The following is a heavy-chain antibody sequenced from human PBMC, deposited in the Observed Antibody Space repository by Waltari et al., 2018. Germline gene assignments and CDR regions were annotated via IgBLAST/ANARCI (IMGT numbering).Heavy chain of an antibody. J-gene: IGHJ3*02. CDR2: ISSSSSTI. CDR3: ARDRDTAYAFDI. D-gene: IGHD5-18*01. Sequence: EVQLVESGGGLVQPGGSLRLSCAASGFTFSSHSMNWVRQAPGKGLEWVSYISSSSSTIYYADSVKGRFTISRDNAKNSLYLQMNSLRAEDTAVYYCARDRDTAYAFDIWGQGTMVTVSS. V-gene: IGHV3-48*04. CDR1: GFTFSSHS.